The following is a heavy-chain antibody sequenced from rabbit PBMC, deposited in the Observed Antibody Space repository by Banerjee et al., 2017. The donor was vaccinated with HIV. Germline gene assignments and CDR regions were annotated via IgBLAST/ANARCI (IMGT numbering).Heavy chain of an antibody. J-gene: IGHJ4*01. CDR3: ARDGGSSYHDYFNF. D-gene: IGHD5-1*01. CDR2: ISAGSSGTT. Sequence: QEQLKESGGGLVQPGGSLKLSCKASGFDFSSTYYMCWVRQAPGKGLEWIGCISAGSSGTTYYASWAKGRFTISKTSSTTVTLQMTNLTAADTATYFCARDGGSSYHDYFNFWGPGTLVTVS. CDR1: GFDFSSTYY. V-gene: IGHV1S45*01.